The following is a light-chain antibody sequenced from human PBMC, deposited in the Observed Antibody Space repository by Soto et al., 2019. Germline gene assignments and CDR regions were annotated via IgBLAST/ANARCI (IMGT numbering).Light chain of an antibody. CDR2: GTS. Sequence: EIVLTQSPGTLSLSPGERATIFCRASQSVSSNSLAWYQQKPGQAPTLLIYGTSSRATGIADRFSGSGSASDFTLTIICLEPDDFAVYFCQQHGSSITFGQGTRLDIK. V-gene: IGKV3-20*01. CDR3: QQHGSSIT. CDR1: QSVSSNS. J-gene: IGKJ5*01.